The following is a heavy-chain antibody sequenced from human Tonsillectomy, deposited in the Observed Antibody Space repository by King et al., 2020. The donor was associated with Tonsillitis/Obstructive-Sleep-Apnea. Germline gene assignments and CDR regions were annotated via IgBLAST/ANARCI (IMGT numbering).Heavy chain of an antibody. CDR1: GFTFSTYS. CDR2: ISSNGGST. Sequence: VQLVESGGGLVQPGGSLRLSCAASGFTFSTYSISWVRQAPGKGLEWVAAISSNGGSTYYADSVEGRFTVSRDNSKNTVFMQMNRLRAEDTAVHYCARGGKFGITNSYYAFDLWGQGTVVTVSS. D-gene: IGHD3-3*01. V-gene: IGHV3-23*04. CDR3: ARGGKFGITNSYYAFDL. J-gene: IGHJ3*01.